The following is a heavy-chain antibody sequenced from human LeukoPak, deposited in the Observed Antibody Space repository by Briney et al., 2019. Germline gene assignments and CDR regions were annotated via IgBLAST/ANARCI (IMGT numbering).Heavy chain of an antibody. Sequence: PSETLSLTCTVSGGSISSYSWSWIRQPPGKGLEWIGYIHYSGSTKYKSSLKSRVTISVDTSKNQFSLKLSSVTAADTAVYYCGRHGYIYGPTDYWGQGTLVAVSS. CDR1: GGSISSYS. CDR2: IHYSGST. CDR3: GRHGYIYGPTDY. J-gene: IGHJ4*02. V-gene: IGHV4-59*08. D-gene: IGHD5-18*01.